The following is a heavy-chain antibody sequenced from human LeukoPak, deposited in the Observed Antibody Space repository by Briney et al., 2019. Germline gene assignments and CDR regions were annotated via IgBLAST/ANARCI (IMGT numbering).Heavy chain of an antibody. V-gene: IGHV3-30*18. CDR3: AKDRYSYGSGYGMDV. D-gene: IGHD3-10*01. J-gene: IGHJ6*02. CDR1: GFTFSSYG. Sequence: GRSLRLSCAASGFTFSSYGMHWVRQAPGKGLERVAVISYDGSNKYYADSVKGRFTISRDNSKNTLYLQMNSLRAEDTAVYYCAKDRYSYGSGYGMDVWGQGTTVTVSS. CDR2: ISYDGSNK.